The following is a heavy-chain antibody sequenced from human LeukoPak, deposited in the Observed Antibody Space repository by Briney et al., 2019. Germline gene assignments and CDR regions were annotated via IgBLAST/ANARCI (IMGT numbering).Heavy chain of an antibody. D-gene: IGHD2-2*01. V-gene: IGHV1-69*13. J-gene: IGHJ5*02. CDR2: IIPIFGTA. CDR3: ARGGTIVVVPAATKYNWFDP. CDR1: GGTFSSYA. Sequence: ASVKVSCKASGGTFSSYAISWVRQAPGQGLEWMGGIIPIFGTANYAQKFQGRVTITADESTSTAYMELSSLRSEDTAVYYCARGGTIVVVPAATKYNWFDPWGQGTLVTVSS.